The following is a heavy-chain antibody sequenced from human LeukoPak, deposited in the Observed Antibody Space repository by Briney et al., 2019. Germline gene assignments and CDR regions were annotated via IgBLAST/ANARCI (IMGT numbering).Heavy chain of an antibody. Sequence: SGPTLVKPTQTLTLTCTFSGFSLSTSGVGVGWIRQPPGKALEWLALIYWDDDKRYSPSLKSRLTITKDTSKNQVVLTMTNMDPVDTATYYCAHRGRYCGSTSCYAAFDYWGQGTLVTVSS. J-gene: IGHJ4*02. D-gene: IGHD2-2*01. CDR2: IYWDDDK. CDR3: AHRGRYCGSTSCYAAFDY. V-gene: IGHV2-5*02. CDR1: GFSLSTSGVG.